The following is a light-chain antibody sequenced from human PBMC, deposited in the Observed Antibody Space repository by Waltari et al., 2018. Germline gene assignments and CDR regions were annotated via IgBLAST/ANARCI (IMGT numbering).Light chain of an antibody. CDR1: NIGTKT. CDR2: SDT. CDR3: QVWDGSTDHYV. Sequence: SYVLTQPPSLSVALGKTARLPCGGNNIGTKTVHWYQHKPGQAPVLLIYSDTDRPSGIPERFTGSKSGTTATLTISTVEAGDEADYYCQVWDGSTDHYVFGSGTKVTV. J-gene: IGLJ1*01. V-gene: IGLV3-21*04.